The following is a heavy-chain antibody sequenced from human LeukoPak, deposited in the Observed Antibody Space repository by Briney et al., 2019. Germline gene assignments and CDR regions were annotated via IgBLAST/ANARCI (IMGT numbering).Heavy chain of an antibody. CDR3: ARGPASGSNFAWFDP. D-gene: IGHD3-10*01. CDR1: SGSLSHYY. V-gene: IGHV4-34*01. J-gene: IGHJ5*02. Sequence: PSETLSLTCAVYSGSLSHYYWSWIRQPPGKGLEWIGEINHSGSTNYNPSLKSRVTISADMSKNQFSLELTSVTAADTAVYYCARGPASGSNFAWFDPWGQGTLVTVSS. CDR2: INHSGST.